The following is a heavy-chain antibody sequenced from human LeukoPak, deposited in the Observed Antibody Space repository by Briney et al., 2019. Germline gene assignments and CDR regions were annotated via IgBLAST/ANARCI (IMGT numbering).Heavy chain of an antibody. CDR2: ISGSGGST. V-gene: IGHV3-23*01. CDR1: GFTFSSYA. CDR3: AKVGGYYRNYFDY. D-gene: IGHD3-22*01. Sequence: PGGSLRLSCAASGFTFSSYAMSWVRQAPGKGLEWVSAISGSGGSTYYADSVKGRFTISRDNSKNTLYRQMNSLRAEDTAVCYCAKVGGYYRNYFDYWGQGTLVTVSS. J-gene: IGHJ4*02.